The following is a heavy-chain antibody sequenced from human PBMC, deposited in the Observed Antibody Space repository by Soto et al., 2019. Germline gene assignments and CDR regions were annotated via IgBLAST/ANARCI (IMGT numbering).Heavy chain of an antibody. CDR2: IKSKTDGGTT. D-gene: IGHD6-19*01. Sequence: GGSLRLSCAASGFTFSNAWMNWVRQAPGKGLEWVGRIKSKTDGGTTDYAAPVKGRFTISRDDSKNTLYLQMNSLKTEDTAVYYCTTRLTPSSYSSGWYWFDPWGQGTLVTVSS. CDR3: TTRLTPSSYSSGWYWFDP. CDR1: GFTFSNAW. V-gene: IGHV3-15*07. J-gene: IGHJ5*02.